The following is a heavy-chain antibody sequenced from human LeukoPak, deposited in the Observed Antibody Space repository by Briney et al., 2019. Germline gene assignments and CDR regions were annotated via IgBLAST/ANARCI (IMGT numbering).Heavy chain of an antibody. V-gene: IGHV4-34*01. CDR2: STHSGST. Sequence: PSETLSLTCAVYGGSFSGHYWTWIRQPPGKGLEWIGESTHSGSTNYNPSLKSRVTISVGTSKNQFSLKLTSVSAADTAVYHCARGRTGAAALDFWGPGTLVTVSS. CDR3: ARGRTGAAALDF. D-gene: IGHD2-2*01. J-gene: IGHJ4*02. CDR1: GGSFSGHY.